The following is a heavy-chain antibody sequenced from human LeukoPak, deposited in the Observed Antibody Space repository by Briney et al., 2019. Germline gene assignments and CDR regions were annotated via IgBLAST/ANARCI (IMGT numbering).Heavy chain of an antibody. CDR1: GGSFSGYY. V-gene: IGHV4-34*01. Sequence: PSETLSLTCAVYGGSFSGYYWSWIRQPPGKGLEWIGEINHSGSTNYNPSLKSRVTMSVDTSKNQFSLKLSSVTAADTAVYYCARHRGDMYPFDYWGQGTLVSVSS. D-gene: IGHD3-9*01. CDR3: ARHRGDMYPFDY. J-gene: IGHJ4*02. CDR2: INHSGST.